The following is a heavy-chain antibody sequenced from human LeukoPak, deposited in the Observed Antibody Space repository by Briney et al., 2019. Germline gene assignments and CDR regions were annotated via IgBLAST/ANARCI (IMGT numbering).Heavy chain of an antibody. CDR3: ARVPPGLSYFDY. J-gene: IGHJ4*02. CDR1: GYTFTGYY. Sequence: VASVKVSCKASGYTFTGYYMHWVRQAPGQGLEWMGWISPNSGGTNYAQKFQGRVTMTRDTSISTAYMELSRLRSDDTAVYYCARVPPGLSYFDYWGQGTLVTVSS. D-gene: IGHD3/OR15-3a*01. CDR2: ISPNSGGT. V-gene: IGHV1-2*02.